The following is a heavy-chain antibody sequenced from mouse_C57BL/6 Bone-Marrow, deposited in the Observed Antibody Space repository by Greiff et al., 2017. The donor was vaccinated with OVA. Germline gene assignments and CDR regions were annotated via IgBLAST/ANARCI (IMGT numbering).Heavy chain of an antibody. J-gene: IGHJ1*03. Sequence: VQLQQSGAELARPGASVKLSCKASGYTFTSYGISWVKQRTGQGLEWIGEIYPRSGNTYYNEKFKGKATLTADKYSSTAYMELRSLTSEDSAVYFCARWTHWYFDVWGTGTTVTVSS. CDR1: GYTFTSYG. CDR2: IYPRSGNT. CDR3: ARWTHWYFDV. V-gene: IGHV1-81*01.